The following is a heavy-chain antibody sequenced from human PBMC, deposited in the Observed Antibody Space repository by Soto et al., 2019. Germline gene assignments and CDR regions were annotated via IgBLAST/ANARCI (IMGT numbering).Heavy chain of an antibody. J-gene: IGHJ4*02. Sequence: QVQLVQSGAEVKKPGSSVKVSCKSSGGTFSSNTISWVRQAPGQGLEWMGRIIPLRMIANYAHKFQGRVTITAGKSTVTAYMELTSLRSEDTAVYYCARGESSLMTTVGAYYLEYWGQGTLVTVSS. CDR3: ARGESSLMTTVGAYYLEY. V-gene: IGHV1-69*02. D-gene: IGHD4-17*01. CDR2: IIPLRMIA. CDR1: GGTFSSNT.